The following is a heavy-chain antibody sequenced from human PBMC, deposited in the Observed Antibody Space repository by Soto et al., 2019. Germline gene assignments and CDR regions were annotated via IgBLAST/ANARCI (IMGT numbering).Heavy chain of an antibody. D-gene: IGHD3-10*01. V-gene: IGHV4-34*01. CDR2: INQSGTT. Sequence: SETLSLTYTVNGGSFSEYYWSWLRQPPGKGLEWIGEINQSGTTHYNPSLKRRINISIDTSKNQFSLNLTSVTAADTATYYCARDIITVIGGEIYYYFGMDVWGQGTTVTVSS. J-gene: IGHJ6*02. CDR1: GGSFSEYY. CDR3: ARDIITVIGGEIYYYFGMDV.